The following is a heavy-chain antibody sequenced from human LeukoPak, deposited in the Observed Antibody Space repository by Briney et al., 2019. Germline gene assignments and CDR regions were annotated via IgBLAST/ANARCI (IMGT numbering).Heavy chain of an antibody. CDR2: ISGSGGST. CDR3: AKDIKGSPYYMDV. V-gene: IGHV3-23*01. J-gene: IGHJ6*03. CDR1: GFTFSSYG. Sequence: GGSLRLSCAASGFTFSSYGMSWVRQAPGKGLEWVSAISGSGGSTYYADSVKGRFTISRDNSKNTLYLQMNSLRAEDTAVYYCAKDIKGSPYYMDVWGKGTTVTVSS. D-gene: IGHD1-14*01.